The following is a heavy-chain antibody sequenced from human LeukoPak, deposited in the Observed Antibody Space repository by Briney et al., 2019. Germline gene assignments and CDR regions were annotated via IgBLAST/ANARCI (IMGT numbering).Heavy chain of an antibody. CDR2: IYHSGST. J-gene: IGHJ4*02. CDR1: GYSISSGYY. CDR3: ARDFNSHAYYFDY. Sequence: SETLSLTCTVSGYSISSGYYWGWIRQPPGKGLEWIGSIYHSGSTYYNPSLKSRVTISVDTSKNQFSLKLSSVTAADTAVYYCARDFNSHAYYFDYWGQGTLVTVSS. V-gene: IGHV4-38-2*02.